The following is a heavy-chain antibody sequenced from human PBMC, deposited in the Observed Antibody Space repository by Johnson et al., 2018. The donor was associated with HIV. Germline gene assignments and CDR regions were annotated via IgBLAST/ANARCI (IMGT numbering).Heavy chain of an antibody. V-gene: IGHV3-20*04. CDR1: GFTFSDYY. D-gene: IGHD1-26*01. J-gene: IGHJ3*02. CDR3: ARGRDSSGDGGAFDI. CDR2: INWNGGST. Sequence: VQLVESGGGLVQPGGSLRLSCAASGFTFSDYYMSWIRQAPGKGLEWVSGINWNGGSTGYADSVKGRFTISRDNAKKSLFLQMNSLRADDTALYYCARGRDSSGDGGAFDIWGQGTLVTVSA.